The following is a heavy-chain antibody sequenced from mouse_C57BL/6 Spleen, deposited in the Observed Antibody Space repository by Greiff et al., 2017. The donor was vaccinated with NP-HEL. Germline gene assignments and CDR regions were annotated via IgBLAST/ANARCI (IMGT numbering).Heavy chain of an antibody. CDR2: IYPGSGST. Sequence: QVQLKQSGAELVKPGASVKMSCKASGYTFTSYWITWVKQRPGQGLEWIGDIYPGSGSTNYNEKFKSKATLTVDTSSSTAYMQLSSLTSEDSAVYYCARWGIYYGSSYGGYWGQGTTLTVSS. CDR3: ARWGIYYGSSYGGY. D-gene: IGHD1-1*01. V-gene: IGHV1-55*01. J-gene: IGHJ2*01. CDR1: GYTFTSYW.